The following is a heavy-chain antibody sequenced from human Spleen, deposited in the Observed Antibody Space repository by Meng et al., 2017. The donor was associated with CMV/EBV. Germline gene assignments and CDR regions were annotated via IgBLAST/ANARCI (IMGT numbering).Heavy chain of an antibody. CDR3: ARGNSGSYVGYYGMDV. V-gene: IGHV3-53*01. CDR1: GFTVNNNY. J-gene: IGHJ6*02. D-gene: IGHD1-26*01. Sequence: GESLKISCVASGFTVNNNYMTWVRQAPGKGLEWVSIIYDGGSTYYADYVKGRFTISRDNSKNTLYLQMNSLRAEDTAVYYCARGNSGSYVGYYGMDVWGQGTTVTVSS. CDR2: IYDGGST.